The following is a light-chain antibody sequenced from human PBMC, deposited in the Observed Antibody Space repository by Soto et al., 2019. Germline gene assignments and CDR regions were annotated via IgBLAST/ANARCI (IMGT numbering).Light chain of an antibody. V-gene: IGLV1-44*01. CDR3: ASWDDTLQGRV. J-gene: IGLJ3*02. CDR1: SSNIGGNF. Sequence: QSVLTQPPSASGTPGQRVTIYCSGSSSNIGGNFVLWYQQVPGTAPKFLIYSDNERPSGVPDRFSASKSGTSASLAISGLQSEDEADYYCASWDDTLQGRVFGGGTKLTVL. CDR2: SDN.